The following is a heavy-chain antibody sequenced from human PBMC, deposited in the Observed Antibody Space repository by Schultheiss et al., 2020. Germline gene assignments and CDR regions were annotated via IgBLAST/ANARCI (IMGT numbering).Heavy chain of an antibody. CDR3: ARERIAAAGANWFDP. CDR1: GGSISSGDYY. J-gene: IGHJ5*02. V-gene: IGHV4-30-4*01. D-gene: IGHD6-13*01. CDR2: IYYSGST. Sequence: SETLSLTCTVSGGSISSGDYYWSWIRQPPGKGLEWIGYIYYSGSTYYNSSLKSRVTISVDTSKNQFSLKLRSVTAADTAVYYCARERIAAAGANWFDPWGQGTLVTVSS.